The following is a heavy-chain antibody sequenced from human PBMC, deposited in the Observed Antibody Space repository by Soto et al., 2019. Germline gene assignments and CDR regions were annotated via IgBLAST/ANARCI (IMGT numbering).Heavy chain of an antibody. J-gene: IGHJ6*02. D-gene: IGHD3-22*01. CDR2: IDWGDDK. CDR1: GFSLSTSVMC. Sequence: GPTLVNPTQTLTLTCTFSGFSLSTSVMCVSWIRQPPGKALEWLALIDWGDDKYYSTSLKTRLTISKDTSKNQVVLTMTNMDPVDTATYYCARTRIDDSSGHYYYYGMDVWGQGTTVTVSS. V-gene: IGHV2-70*01. CDR3: ARTRIDDSSGHYYYYGMDV.